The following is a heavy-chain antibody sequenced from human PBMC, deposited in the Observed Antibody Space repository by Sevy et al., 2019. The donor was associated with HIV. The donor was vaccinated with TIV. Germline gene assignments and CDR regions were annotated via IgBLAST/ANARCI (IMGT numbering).Heavy chain of an antibody. CDR2: ISSTTGYT. D-gene: IGHD1-1*01. CDR3: ARSLKDWTPSAGH. V-gene: IGHV3-11*06. Sequence: GGSLRLSCTASGLTFSDYYMSWIRQAPGKGLECVSFISSTTGYTNYADSVKGRFTISRDNAKNSLYLQMNNLRAEDTAVYYCARSLKDWTPSAGHWGQGTLVTVSS. J-gene: IGHJ4*02. CDR1: GLTFSDYY.